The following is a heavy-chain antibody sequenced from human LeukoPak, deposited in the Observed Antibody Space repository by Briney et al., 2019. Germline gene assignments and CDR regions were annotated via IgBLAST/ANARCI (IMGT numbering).Heavy chain of an antibody. J-gene: IGHJ4*02. CDR1: GFTFSSYA. CDR2: ISGSGGST. D-gene: IGHD6-25*01. V-gene: IGHV3-23*01. CDR3: AKQRGTLPNYFDY. Sequence: PLGGSLRLSCAASGFTFSSYAMSWVRQAPGKGLEWVSAISGSGGSTYYADSVKGRFTISRDNSKNTLYLQMNSLRAEDTAVYYCAKQRGTLPNYFDYWGQGTLVTVSS.